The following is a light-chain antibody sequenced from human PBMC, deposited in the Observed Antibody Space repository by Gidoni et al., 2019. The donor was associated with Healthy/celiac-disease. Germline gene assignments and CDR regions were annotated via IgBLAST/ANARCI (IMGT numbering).Light chain of an antibody. CDR2: AAS. CDR1: QSISSY. CDR3: QQSYSTPPYT. J-gene: IGKJ2*01. Sequence: DIQMTQSPSSLSASVGYRVTITCRASQSISSYLNWYQQKPGKAPKLLIYAASSLQSGVPSRFSGSGSGTDFTLTISSLQPEDFATYYCQQSYSTPPYTFGQWTKLEIK. V-gene: IGKV1-39*01.